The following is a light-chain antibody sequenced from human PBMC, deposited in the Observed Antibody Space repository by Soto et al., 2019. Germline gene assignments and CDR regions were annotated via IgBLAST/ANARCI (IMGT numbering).Light chain of an antibody. V-gene: IGKV3-11*01. J-gene: IGKJ3*01. CDR1: QSISRY. CDR2: DAS. Sequence: ETVLTHSPPTLSWSPGEGATLSCRASQSISRYLAWYQHKPGQAPRLLIYDASNRATGIHDRFSGSGSGTDFVLTISSLEPEDFAVYYCQQRYTWPSFGPGTIVDIK. CDR3: QQRYTWPS.